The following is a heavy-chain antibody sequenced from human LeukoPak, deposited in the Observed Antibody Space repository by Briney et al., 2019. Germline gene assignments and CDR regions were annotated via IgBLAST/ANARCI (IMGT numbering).Heavy chain of an antibody. CDR1: GFTFSSYA. V-gene: IGHV3-30*01. CDR2: ISYDGSNK. CDR3: ARDRPWYFDL. Sequence: GGSLRLSCAASGFTFSSYAMHWVRQAPGKGLEWVAVISYDGSNKYYADSAKGRFTISRDNSKNTLYLQMNSLRAEDTAVYYCARDRPWYFDLWGRGTLVTVSS. J-gene: IGHJ2*01.